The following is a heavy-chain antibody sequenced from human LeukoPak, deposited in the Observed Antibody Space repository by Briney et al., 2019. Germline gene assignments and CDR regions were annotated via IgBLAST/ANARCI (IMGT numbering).Heavy chain of an antibody. Sequence: SETLSLTCTVSGGSISGYYWSWIRQPPGKGLEWIGFIYHSGSTNYNPSLKSRVTISVDTSKNQFSLKLSSVTAADTAVYYCARDGRLRYSDYWGQGTLVTVSS. J-gene: IGHJ4*02. V-gene: IGHV4-59*12. CDR3: ARDGRLRYSDY. CDR1: GGSISGYY. CDR2: IYHSGST. D-gene: IGHD3-9*01.